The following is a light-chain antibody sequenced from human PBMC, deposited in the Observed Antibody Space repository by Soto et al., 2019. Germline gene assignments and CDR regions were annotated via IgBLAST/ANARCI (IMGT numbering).Light chain of an antibody. CDR3: QQANILPPI. CDR2: SAS. J-gene: IGKJ4*01. V-gene: IGKV1-12*01. CDR1: QGISSR. Sequence: IEMTQSPSSVSASVGDRITITCRASQGISSRLAWYQQKPGKAPNLLIYSASTLQSGVPYRFSGSGSGTDFTLTISSLQPEDFATYYGQQANILPPIFGGGTKVEI.